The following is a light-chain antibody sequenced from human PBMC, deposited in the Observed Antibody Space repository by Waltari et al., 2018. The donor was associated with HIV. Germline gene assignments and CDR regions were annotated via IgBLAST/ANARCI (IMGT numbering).Light chain of an antibody. CDR3: VAWDDSLRGVV. CDR2: RNN. Sequence: SVLTQQPSASGTPGQRVTLSCSASTSTIGSNDVFWYQHLPGAAPKLLIPRNNQRPSGVPDRFSGSTSGTSASLAISGLRSEDEADYYCVAWDDSLRGVVFGGGTKVAAL. J-gene: IGLJ2*01. CDR1: TSTIGSND. V-gene: IGLV1-47*01.